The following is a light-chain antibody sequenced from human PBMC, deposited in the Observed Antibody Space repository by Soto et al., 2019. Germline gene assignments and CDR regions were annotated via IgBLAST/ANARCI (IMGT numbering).Light chain of an antibody. CDR2: DAS. J-gene: IGKJ1*01. CDR3: QHYKSYSWT. Sequence: DIQMTQSPSTLSASVGDRVTITCRASQSISSWLAWYQQKPGKAPKLLIYDASSLESGVPSRFSGSGSGTEFTPTIRSLQPDNFATYYCQHYKSYSWTFGQGTKGDIK. CDR1: QSISSW. V-gene: IGKV1-5*01.